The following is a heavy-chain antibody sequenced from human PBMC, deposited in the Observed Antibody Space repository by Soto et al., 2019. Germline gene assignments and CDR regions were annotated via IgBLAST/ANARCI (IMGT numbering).Heavy chain of an antibody. J-gene: IGHJ3*02. D-gene: IGHD3-10*01. CDR1: GFTFSSSA. V-gene: IGHV3-23*01. Sequence: EVQLLESGGGLVQPGGSLRLSCAASGFTFSSSAMSWVRQAPGKRLEWVSAISGSGGSPYYADSVKGRFTISKDNYKKTLYLQMNSLRAEDTALYYCALDYYGSGSYPNDAFDIWGQGTMVTVSS. CDR2: ISGSGGSP. CDR3: ALDYYGSGSYPNDAFDI.